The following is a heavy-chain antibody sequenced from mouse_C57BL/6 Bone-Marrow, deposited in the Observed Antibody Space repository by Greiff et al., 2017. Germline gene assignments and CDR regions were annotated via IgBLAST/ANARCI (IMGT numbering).Heavy chain of an antibody. D-gene: IGHD2-4*01. J-gene: IGHJ1*03. Sequence: EVKLMESGEGLVKPGGSLKLSCAASGFTFSSYAMSWVRQTPEKRLEWVAYISSGGDYIYYADTVKGRFTISRDNARNTLYLQMSSLKSEDTAMYYCTRVIYYDYDGTGYFDVWGTGTTVTVSS. CDR2: ISSGGDYI. CDR3: TRVIYYDYDGTGYFDV. V-gene: IGHV5-9-1*02. CDR1: GFTFSSYA.